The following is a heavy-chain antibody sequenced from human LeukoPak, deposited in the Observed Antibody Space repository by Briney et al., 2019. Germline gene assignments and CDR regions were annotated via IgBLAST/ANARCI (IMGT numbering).Heavy chain of an antibody. CDR1: GYTFTCYY. D-gene: IGHD6-6*01. V-gene: IGHV1-2*02. CDR2: INPNSGGT. Sequence: GASVKVSCKASGYTFTCYYMHWVRQAPGQGLEWMGWINPNSGGTNYAQKFQGRVTMTRDTSTSTVYMELSSLRSEDTAVYYCARADSSSSTGHYFDYWGQGTLVTVSS. CDR3: ARADSSSSTGHYFDY. J-gene: IGHJ4*02.